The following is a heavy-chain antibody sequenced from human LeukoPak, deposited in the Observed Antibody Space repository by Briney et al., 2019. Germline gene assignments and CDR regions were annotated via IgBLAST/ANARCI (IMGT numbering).Heavy chain of an antibody. CDR2: IYYSGST. D-gene: IGHD1-26*01. V-gene: IGHV4-39*01. Sequence: PSETLSLTCTVSGGSISSSSYYWGWIRQPPGKGLEWIGSIYYSGSTYYNPSLKSRVTISVDTSKNQFSLKLSSVAAAGTAVYYCIIMSWEFDYWGQGTLVTVSS. J-gene: IGHJ4*02. CDR3: IIMSWEFDY. CDR1: GGSISSSSYY.